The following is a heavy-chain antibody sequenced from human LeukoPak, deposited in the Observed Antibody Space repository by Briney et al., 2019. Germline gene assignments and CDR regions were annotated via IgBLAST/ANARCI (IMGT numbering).Heavy chain of an antibody. Sequence: SETLSLTCTVSGGSISSYYWSWLRQPPGKGLEWIGEINHSGSTNYNPSLKSRVTISVDTSKNQFSLKLSSVTAADTAVYYCARGGPTYSSSWYVLFDYWGQGTLVTVSS. J-gene: IGHJ4*02. CDR2: INHSGST. V-gene: IGHV4-34*01. D-gene: IGHD6-13*01. CDR1: GGSISSYY. CDR3: ARGGPTYSSSWYVLFDY.